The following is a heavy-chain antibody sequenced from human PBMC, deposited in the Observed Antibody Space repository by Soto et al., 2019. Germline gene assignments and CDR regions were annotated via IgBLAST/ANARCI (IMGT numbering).Heavy chain of an antibody. Sequence: PSETLSLTCAVYGGSFSGYYWSWIRQPPGKGLEWIGEINHSGSTNYNPSLKSRVTISVDTSKNQFSLKLSSVTAADTAVYYCARGPRKVRGVTTQFDYWGQGTLVTVSS. CDR2: INHSGST. D-gene: IGHD3-10*01. V-gene: IGHV4-34*01. CDR3: ARGPRKVRGVTTQFDY. J-gene: IGHJ4*02. CDR1: GGSFSGYY.